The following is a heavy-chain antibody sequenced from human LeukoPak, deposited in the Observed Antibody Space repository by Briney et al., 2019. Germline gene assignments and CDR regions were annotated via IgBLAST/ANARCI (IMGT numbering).Heavy chain of an antibody. J-gene: IGHJ4*02. CDR1: GGSISSSSYY. Sequence: SETLSLTCTVFGGSISSSSYYWGWIRQPPGKGLEWIGSIFYSGTTYYNPSLKSRVTISVDTSKNQFSLKLSSVTAADTAVYYCARHRPDSGGYYLYYFDFWGQGTLVTVSS. CDR3: ARHRPDSGGYYLYYFDF. CDR2: IFYSGTT. D-gene: IGHD3-22*01. V-gene: IGHV4-39*01.